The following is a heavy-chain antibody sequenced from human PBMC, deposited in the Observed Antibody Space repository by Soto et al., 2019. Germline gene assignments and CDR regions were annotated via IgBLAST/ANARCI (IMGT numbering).Heavy chain of an antibody. CDR3: VNYYQYDSLTGDRPFDY. V-gene: IGHV3-23*01. CDR2: ISGSGGAT. D-gene: IGHD3-9*01. Sequence: EVQVLEFGGGLVQTGGSLRLSCAASGFIFRNYAMHWVRQAPGKGLEWVSCISGSGGATHHADSVEGRFTISRDNSKNTLYLQMNSLRTEDTGQYYCVNYYQYDSLTGDRPFDYWGQGTLVIVPS. CDR1: GFIFRNYA. J-gene: IGHJ4*02.